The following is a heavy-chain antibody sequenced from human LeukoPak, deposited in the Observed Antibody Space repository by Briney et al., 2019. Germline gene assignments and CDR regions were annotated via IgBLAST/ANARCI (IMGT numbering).Heavy chain of an antibody. D-gene: IGHD4-17*01. Sequence: SETLSLTCAVSGVSFNNYYWSWVSQTPGKGLEWIGEINHSGYTNDSPSLKSRVTLSIDTSRKQFSLNLRSVTVADTGIYYCTRMTTGHDYWGQGTLVTVSS. CDR2: INHSGYT. V-gene: IGHV4-34*01. CDR3: TRMTTGHDY. J-gene: IGHJ4*02. CDR1: GVSFNNYY.